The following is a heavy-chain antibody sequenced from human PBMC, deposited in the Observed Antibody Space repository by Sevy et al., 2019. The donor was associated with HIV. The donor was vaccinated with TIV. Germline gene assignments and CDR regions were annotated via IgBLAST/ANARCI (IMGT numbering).Heavy chain of an antibody. Sequence: GGSLRLSCAASGFTFSSYAMSWVRQAPGKGLEWVSAISGSGGSTCYADSVKGRFTISRDNSKNTLYLQMNSLRAEDTALYYCAKVDSSGYYSVSGFDYWGQGTLVTVSS. D-gene: IGHD3-22*01. CDR3: AKVDSSGYYSVSGFDY. CDR1: GFTFSSYA. CDR2: ISGSGGST. J-gene: IGHJ4*02. V-gene: IGHV3-23*01.